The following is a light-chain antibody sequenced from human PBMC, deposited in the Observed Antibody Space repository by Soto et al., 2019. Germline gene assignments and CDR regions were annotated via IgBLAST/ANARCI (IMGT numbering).Light chain of an antibody. J-gene: IGKJ5*01. V-gene: IGKV1-39*01. Sequence: DIQMTQSPAALSASVGDRVTITCQASQSISSYLNWYQQKPGKAPKLLIYAASSLQSGVPSRFSGSGSGTDFTLTISCLQPEDFATYYCQQSYSTPITFCQGTRLEIK. CDR1: QSISSY. CDR2: AAS. CDR3: QQSYSTPIT.